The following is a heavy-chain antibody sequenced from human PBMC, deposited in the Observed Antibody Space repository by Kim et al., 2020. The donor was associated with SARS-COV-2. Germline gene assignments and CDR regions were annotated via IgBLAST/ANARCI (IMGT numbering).Heavy chain of an antibody. V-gene: IGHV1-69*02. J-gene: IGHJ6*02. CDR2: IIPILGIA. CDR3: ARTYYDILTGRGGMDV. CDR1: GGTFSSYT. Sequence: SVKVSCKASGGTFSSYTISWVRQAPGQGLEWMGRIIPILGIANYAQKFQGRVTITADKSTSTAYMELSSLRSEDTAVYYCARTYYDILTGRGGMDVWGQGTTVTVSS. D-gene: IGHD3-9*01.